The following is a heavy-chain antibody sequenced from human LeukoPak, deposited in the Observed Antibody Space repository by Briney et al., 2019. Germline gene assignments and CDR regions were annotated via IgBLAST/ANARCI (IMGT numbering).Heavy chain of an antibody. Sequence: GASVKVSCKASGGTFSSYTISWVRQAPGQGLEWLGAIIPIFVTPNYAQNFQGRITITADKSTSTAYMELSSLRPEDTAVYYCARVGGDYYGSGSYPYYFDYWGQGTLVTVSS. D-gene: IGHD3-10*01. CDR3: ARVGGDYYGSGSYPYYFDY. J-gene: IGHJ4*02. CDR1: GGTFSSYT. CDR2: IIPIFVTP. V-gene: IGHV1-69*06.